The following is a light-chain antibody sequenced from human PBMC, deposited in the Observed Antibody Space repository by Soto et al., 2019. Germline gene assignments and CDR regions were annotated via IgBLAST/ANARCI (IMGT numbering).Light chain of an antibody. V-gene: IGKV3-11*01. CDR1: QSVSAS. Sequence: EIVLTQSPATLSLSPGERATLSCRASQSVSASLVWYQLKPGQAPRLLIYDASNRATGIPPRFSGSGSGTDFTLTISSLEPEDFAIYYCQQRYTWPLTFGGGTKVEIE. CDR3: QQRYTWPLT. J-gene: IGKJ4*01. CDR2: DAS.